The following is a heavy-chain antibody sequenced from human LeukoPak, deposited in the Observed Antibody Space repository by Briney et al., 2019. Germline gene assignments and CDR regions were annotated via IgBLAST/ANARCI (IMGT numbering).Heavy chain of an antibody. CDR3: ARSGSYGGHFAY. CDR1: GGSISSGGYY. D-gene: IGHD1-26*01. J-gene: IGHJ4*02. Sequence: SETLSLTCTVSGGSISSGGYYWSWIRQHPGKGLEWIGYIYYSGSTYYNPSLKSRVTISVDTSKNQFSLKLSSVTAADTAVYYCARSGSYGGHFAYWGQGTLVTVSS. V-gene: IGHV4-31*03. CDR2: IYYSGST.